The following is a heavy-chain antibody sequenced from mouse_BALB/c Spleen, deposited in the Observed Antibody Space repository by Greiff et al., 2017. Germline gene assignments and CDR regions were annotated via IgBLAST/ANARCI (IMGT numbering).Heavy chain of an antibody. CDR1: GYTFTSYW. D-gene: IGHD1-2*01. V-gene: IGHV1-7*01. CDR2: INPSTGYT. Sequence: QVQLQQSGAELAKPGASVKMSCKASGYTFTSYWMHWVKQRPGQGLEWIGYINPSTGYTEYNQKFKDKATLTADKSSSTAYMQLSSLTSEDSAVYYCARLHYYRDFDVWGAGTTVTVSS. CDR3: ARLHYYRDFDV. J-gene: IGHJ1*01.